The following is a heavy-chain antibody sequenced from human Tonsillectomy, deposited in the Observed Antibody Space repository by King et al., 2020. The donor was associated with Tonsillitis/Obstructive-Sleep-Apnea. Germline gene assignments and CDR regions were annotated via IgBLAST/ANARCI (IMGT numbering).Heavy chain of an antibody. CDR3: ASDDAEYYDFWGGPRTNGMDV. Sequence: VQLVESGGGVVQPGRSLRLSCAASGFSFSYYAMYWVRQAPGKGLEWVAVISFDGSKKYYADSVKGRFTISRDNSKNTLYLQMNSLRIEDTAVYYCASDDAEYYDFWGGPRTNGMDVWGQGTTVTVSS. V-gene: IGHV3-30*04. D-gene: IGHD3-3*01. CDR2: ISFDGSKK. J-gene: IGHJ6*02. CDR1: GFSFSYYA.